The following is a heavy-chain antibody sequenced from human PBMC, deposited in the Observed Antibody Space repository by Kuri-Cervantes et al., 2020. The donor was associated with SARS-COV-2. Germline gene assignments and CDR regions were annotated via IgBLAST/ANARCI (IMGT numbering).Heavy chain of an antibody. Sequence: SETLSLTCTVSGGSISSYYWSWIRQPPGKGLEWIGYIYYSGSTNYNPSLKSRVTISVDTSKNQFSLKLSSVTAADTAVYYCARASGWLYYFDYWGQGTLVTVSS. CDR1: GGSISSYY. V-gene: IGHV4-59*01. CDR3: ARASGWLYYFDY. CDR2: IYYSGST. D-gene: IGHD6-19*01. J-gene: IGHJ4*02.